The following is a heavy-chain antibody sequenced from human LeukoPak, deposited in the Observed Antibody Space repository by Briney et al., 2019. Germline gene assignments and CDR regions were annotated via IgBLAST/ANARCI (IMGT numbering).Heavy chain of an antibody. CDR1: GFTFSSYP. Sequence: GGSLRLSCAASGFTFSSYPMHWVRQAPGKGLEWVAVIAYDGSVQVYADSVKGRFTISRDSSKNMLYLQMDSLKPEDTAVYYCARDPLTGVPDYLDHWGQGILVTVS. CDR2: IAYDGSVQ. D-gene: IGHD3-9*01. V-gene: IGHV3-30*04. J-gene: IGHJ4*02. CDR3: ARDPLTGVPDYLDH.